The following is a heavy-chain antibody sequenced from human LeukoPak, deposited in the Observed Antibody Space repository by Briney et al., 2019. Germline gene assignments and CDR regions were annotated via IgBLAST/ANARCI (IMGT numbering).Heavy chain of an antibody. CDR3: ARDRVGATYFDY. V-gene: IGHV1-2*02. CDR1: GYTFTGYY. D-gene: IGHD1-26*01. CDR2: INPNSGGT. J-gene: IGHJ4*02. Sequence: ASVKVSCKASGYTFTGYYMHWVRQAPGQGLEWMGWINPNSGGTNYAQKFQGRVTMTRDTSISTAYMELSRLRSDDTAVYYRARDRVGATYFDYWGQGTLVIVSS.